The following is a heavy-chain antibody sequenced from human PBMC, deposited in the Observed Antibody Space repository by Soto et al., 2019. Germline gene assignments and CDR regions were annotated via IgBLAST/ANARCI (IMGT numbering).Heavy chain of an antibody. J-gene: IGHJ5*02. D-gene: IGHD2-15*01. CDR1: GFTFSSYA. V-gene: IGHV3-23*01. CDR2: ISGSGGST. Sequence: GGSLRLSCAASGFTFSSYAMSWVRQAPGKGLECVSSISGSGGSTYYADSVKGRFTISRDNSKNTLYLQMNSLRAEDTAVYYCVRGQDSGFDPWGQGTLVTVSS. CDR3: VRGQDSGFDP.